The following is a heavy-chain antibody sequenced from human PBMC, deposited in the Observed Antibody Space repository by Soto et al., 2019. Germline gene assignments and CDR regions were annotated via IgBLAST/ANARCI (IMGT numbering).Heavy chain of an antibody. V-gene: IGHV4-61*08. Sequence: VLLQESGPGLLRPSETLSLTCTVSDDSFRGAEYYWSWIRQPVGKGPEWIGYTYYNGDTKYNPALRSRVTMSEDTSKNQFSLRLSSVTAADTAVYFCARGPAYIDGWRTFDLWGRGILVTVSS. CDR2: TYYNGDT. J-gene: IGHJ4*02. CDR1: DDSFRGAEYY. D-gene: IGHD6-19*01. CDR3: ARGPAYIDGWRTFDL.